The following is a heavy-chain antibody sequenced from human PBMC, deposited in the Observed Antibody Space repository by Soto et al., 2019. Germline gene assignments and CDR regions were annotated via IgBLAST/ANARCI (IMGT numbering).Heavy chain of an antibody. D-gene: IGHD5-18*01. CDR1: GFTFSSYA. CDR3: ARDRYSYGSSPFDY. Sequence: PVGSLRLSCAAPGFTFSSYAMHWVRQAPVKVLEWVAVISYDGSNKYYADSVKVRFTISRDNSKNTLYLQMNSLRAEDTAVYYCARDRYSYGSSPFDYWGQGTLVTVSS. J-gene: IGHJ4*02. CDR2: ISYDGSNK. V-gene: IGHV3-30-3*01.